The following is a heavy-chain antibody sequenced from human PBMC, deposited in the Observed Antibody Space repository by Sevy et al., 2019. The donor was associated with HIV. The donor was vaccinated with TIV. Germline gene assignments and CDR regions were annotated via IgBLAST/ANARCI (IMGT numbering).Heavy chain of an antibody. V-gene: IGHV4-59*01. D-gene: IGHD5-12*01. CDR2: IYHTGST. J-gene: IGHJ5*02. CDR3: AGAPPVLSASDSLNWFDP. CDR1: GGSISYYY. Sequence: SETLSLTCSVSGGSISYYYWSWIRQPPGKGLEWIGYIYHTGSTNYNPSLKSRVTISMDTSKNHFSLKLTPVTAADTAIYYCAGAPPVLSASDSLNWFDPWGQGTLVTVSS.